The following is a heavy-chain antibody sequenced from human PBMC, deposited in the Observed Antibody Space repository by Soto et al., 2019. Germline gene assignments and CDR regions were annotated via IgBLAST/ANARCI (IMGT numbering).Heavy chain of an antibody. J-gene: IGHJ4*02. CDR3: ARLNYYDRDSFDY. CDR2: IYYSGST. CDR1: GGSISSYY. V-gene: IGHV4-59*08. Sequence: QVQLQESGPGLVKPSETLSLTCTVSGGSISSYYWSWIRQPPGKGLEWIGYIYYSGSTNYNPSLKRRVPISVDTSKNQFSLKLSPVTAADTAVYYCARLNYYDRDSFDYWGQGTLVTVSS. D-gene: IGHD3-22*01.